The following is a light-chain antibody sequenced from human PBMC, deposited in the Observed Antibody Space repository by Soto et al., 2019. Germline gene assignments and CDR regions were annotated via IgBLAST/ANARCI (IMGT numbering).Light chain of an antibody. CDR3: QQSYSNPLT. V-gene: IGKV1-39*01. CDR1: QSISSY. Sequence: DIQMTQSPSSLSASVGDRVTITCRASQSISSYLNWYPQKPGKAHKLLIYDASRLQSVVPARFSGSGSGTDFTLYSSDLQPEDFATYYCQQSYSNPLTFGGGTTVEIQ. CDR2: DAS. J-gene: IGKJ4*01.